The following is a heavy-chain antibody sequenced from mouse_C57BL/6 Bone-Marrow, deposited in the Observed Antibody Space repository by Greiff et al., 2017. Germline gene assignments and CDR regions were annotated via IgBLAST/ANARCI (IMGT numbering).Heavy chain of an antibody. CDR3: ARPGYGYHFDY. Sequence: VQLQQPGAELAKPGASVKLSCKASGYTFTSYWMHWVKQRPGQGLEWIGMIHPSSGSTNYNEKFKSKATLTVDKSSSTAYMQLSSLTSEDSAVYDCARPGYGYHFDYWGQGTTLTVSS. CDR2: IHPSSGST. CDR1: GYTFTSYW. V-gene: IGHV1-64*01. J-gene: IGHJ2*01. D-gene: IGHD2-2*01.